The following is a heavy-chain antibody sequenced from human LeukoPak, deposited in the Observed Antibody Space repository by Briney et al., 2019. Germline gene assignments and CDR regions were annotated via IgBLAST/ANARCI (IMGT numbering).Heavy chain of an antibody. V-gene: IGHV3-30*04. CDR3: ARTTVTYGGYFDH. CDR2: ISYDGSNK. D-gene: IGHD4-17*01. CDR1: GFTFSSYA. J-gene: IGHJ4*02. Sequence: GGSLRLSCAASGFTFSSYAMHWIRQAPGKGLEWVAVISYDGSNKYYADSVKGRFTISRDNSKNTLYLQMNSLRAEDTAVYYCARTTVTYGGYFDHRGQGTLVTVSS.